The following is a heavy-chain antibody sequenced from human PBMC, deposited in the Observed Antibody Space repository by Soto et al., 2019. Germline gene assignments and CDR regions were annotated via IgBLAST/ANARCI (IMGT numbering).Heavy chain of an antibody. D-gene: IGHD3-22*01. J-gene: IGHJ4*02. V-gene: IGHV1-18*01. Sequence: ASVKVSCKASGYTFTSYGISWVRQAPGQGLEWMGWISAYNGNTNYAQKLQGRVTMTTDTSTSTAYMELRSLRSDDTAVYYCARTRYYYDSSGYYPLDYWGQGTLVTVSS. CDR2: ISAYNGNT. CDR3: ARTRYYYDSSGYYPLDY. CDR1: GYTFTSYG.